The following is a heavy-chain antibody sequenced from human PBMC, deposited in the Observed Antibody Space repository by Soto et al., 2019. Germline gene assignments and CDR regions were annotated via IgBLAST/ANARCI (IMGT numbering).Heavy chain of an antibody. V-gene: IGHV1-18*01. Sequence: ASVKVSCKASGYTFTSYGISWVRQAPGQGLEWMGWISAYNGNTNYAQKLQGRVTMTTDTSTSTAYMELRSLRSDDTAVYYCAREKLVLRYFDWSPGNYFDYWGQGTLVTVSS. CDR3: AREKLVLRYFDWSPGNYFDY. D-gene: IGHD3-9*01. CDR2: ISAYNGNT. CDR1: GYTFTSYG. J-gene: IGHJ4*02.